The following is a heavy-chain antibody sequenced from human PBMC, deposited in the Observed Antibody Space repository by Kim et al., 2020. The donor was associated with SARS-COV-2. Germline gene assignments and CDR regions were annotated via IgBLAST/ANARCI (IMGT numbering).Heavy chain of an antibody. D-gene: IGHD3-3*01. Sequence: YNPALKSRVTVSVETSRNQFSLKLSSVTAADTAVYYCARLIRRGAQNVDYWGQGTLVTVSS. V-gene: IGHV4-39*01. J-gene: IGHJ4*02. CDR3: ARLIRRGAQNVDY.